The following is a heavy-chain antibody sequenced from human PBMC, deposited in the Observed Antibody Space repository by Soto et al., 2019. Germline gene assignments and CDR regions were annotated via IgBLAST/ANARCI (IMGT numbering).Heavy chain of an antibody. CDR1: GGTFSSYA. J-gene: IGHJ4*02. CDR2: IIPIFGTA. V-gene: IGHV1-69*13. Sequence: ASLKVSCKASGGTFSSYAISWVRQAPGQGLEWMGGIIPIFGTANYAQKFQGRVTITADESTSTAYMELSSLRSEDTAVYYCARGRLRLYYFDYWGQGTLVTVSS. CDR3: ARGRLRLYYFDY. D-gene: IGHD5-12*01.